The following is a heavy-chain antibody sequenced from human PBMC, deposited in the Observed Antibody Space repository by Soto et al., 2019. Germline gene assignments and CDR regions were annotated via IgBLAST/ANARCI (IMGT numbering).Heavy chain of an antibody. CDR1: GGSISSSNW. Sequence: QVQLQESGPGLVKPSGTLSLTCAVSGGSISSSNWWSWVRQPPGKGLEWIGEIYHSGSTNYNPSRKRRVATSVDRSKTPSSLKLSSATAADTAVYYCARVSGSYYYGMDVWGQGTTVTVSS. D-gene: IGHD1-26*01. CDR3: ARVSGSYYYGMDV. V-gene: IGHV4-4*02. J-gene: IGHJ6*02. CDR2: IYHSGST.